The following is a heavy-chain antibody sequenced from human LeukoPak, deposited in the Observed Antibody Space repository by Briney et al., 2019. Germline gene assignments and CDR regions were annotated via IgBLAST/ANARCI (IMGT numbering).Heavy chain of an antibody. J-gene: IGHJ6*03. V-gene: IGHV1-2*02. Sequence: ASVKVSCKVSGYTFTGYYMHWVRQAPGRGLEWMGWINPNSGGTNYAQKFQGRVTMTRDTSISTAYMELSRLRSDDTAVYYCARDLSYYMDVWGKGTTVTVSS. CDR1: GYTFTGYY. CDR3: ARDLSYYMDV. CDR2: INPNSGGT.